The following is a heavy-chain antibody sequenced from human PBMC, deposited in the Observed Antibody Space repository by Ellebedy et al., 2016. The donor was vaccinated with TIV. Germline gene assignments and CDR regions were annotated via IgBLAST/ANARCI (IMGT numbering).Heavy chain of an antibody. CDR1: GFSFSDYY. J-gene: IGHJ4*02. V-gene: IGHV3-11*01. D-gene: IGHD6-25*01. CDR2: ISNSGSTV. CDR3: AREVGYIRGEGEDY. Sequence: GESLKISCAASGFSFSDYYMSWIRQAPGKGLEWIAYISNSGSTVSYADSVKGRFTISRDNGENSLFLQMNSLRDDDTAVYSCAREVGYIRGEGEDYWGQGTLVTVSS.